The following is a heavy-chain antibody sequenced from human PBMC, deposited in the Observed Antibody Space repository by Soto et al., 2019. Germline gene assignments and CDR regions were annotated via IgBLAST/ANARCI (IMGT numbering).Heavy chain of an antibody. CDR1: GGSISNYY. CDR2: IYYSGST. CDR3: ARHRYSYGVYYFDY. Sequence: QVQLQESGPGLVKPSETLSLTCIVSGGSISNYYWSWIRQPPGKGLEWIGYIYYSGSTNYNPSLTSRGTXXVXPXTNQFSLKLSSVTAADTAVYYCARHRYSYGVYYFDYWGQGTLVTVSS. D-gene: IGHD5-18*01. J-gene: IGHJ4*02. V-gene: IGHV4-59*08.